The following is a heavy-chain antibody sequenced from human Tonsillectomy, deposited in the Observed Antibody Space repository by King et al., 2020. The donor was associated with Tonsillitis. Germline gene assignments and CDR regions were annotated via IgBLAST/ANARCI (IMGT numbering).Heavy chain of an antibody. D-gene: IGHD6-13*01. CDR3: ARDVAAAGFLWD. V-gene: IGHV3-53*01. J-gene: IGHJ4*02. CDR1: GFTVSSDY. CDR2: IYSGGST. Sequence: VQLVESGGGLIQSGGSLRLSCAASGFTVSSDYVSWVRQAPGKGLEWVSIIYSGGSTFYADSVKCRFTISRDNSKNTLYLQMNSLRAEYTAVYYCARDVAAAGFLWDWGQGTLVIVSS.